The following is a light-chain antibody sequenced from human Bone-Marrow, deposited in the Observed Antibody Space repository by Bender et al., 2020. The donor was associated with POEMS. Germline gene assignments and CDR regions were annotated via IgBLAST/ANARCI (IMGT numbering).Light chain of an antibody. CDR3: LHSCRGGRV. J-gene: IGLJ3*02. Sequence: QAVVTQAPSLTVSPGGTVTLTCGSSTRAVTSGHFPYWFQQKPGQAPRTLIYDTSNKHAWAPARFSGSVLGATAALTRSGAQDEDEAEYSCLHSCRGGRVFGGGTKLTVL. CDR1: TRAVTSGHF. V-gene: IGLV7-46*01. CDR2: DTS.